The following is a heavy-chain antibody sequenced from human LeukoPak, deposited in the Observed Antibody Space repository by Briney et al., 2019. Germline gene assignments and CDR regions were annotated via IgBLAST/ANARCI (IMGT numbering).Heavy chain of an antibody. J-gene: IGHJ3*02. Sequence: SETLSLTCTVSGGSISSYYWSWIRQPAGKGLEWIGRIYTSGSTNYNPSLKSGVTMSVHTSKNQFSLKLSSVTAADTAVYYCATDFGLLDAFDIWGQGTMVTVSS. CDR3: ATDFGLLDAFDI. D-gene: IGHD1-26*01. CDR1: GGSISSYY. V-gene: IGHV4-4*07. CDR2: IYTSGST.